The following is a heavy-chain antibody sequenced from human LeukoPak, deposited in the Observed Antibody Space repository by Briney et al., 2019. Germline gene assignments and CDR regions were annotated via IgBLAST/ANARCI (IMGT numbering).Heavy chain of an antibody. Sequence: ASVKVSCKASGYTFTAYYMHWVRQAPGQGLEWMGWINPNSGGTNYAQKFQGRVTMTRDTSISTAYMELSRLRSDDTAVYYCARVKGSSWEIDYDYWGQGTLVTVSS. CDR2: INPNSGGT. J-gene: IGHJ4*02. CDR3: ARVKGSSWEIDYDY. CDR1: GYTFTAYY. V-gene: IGHV1-2*02. D-gene: IGHD6-13*01.